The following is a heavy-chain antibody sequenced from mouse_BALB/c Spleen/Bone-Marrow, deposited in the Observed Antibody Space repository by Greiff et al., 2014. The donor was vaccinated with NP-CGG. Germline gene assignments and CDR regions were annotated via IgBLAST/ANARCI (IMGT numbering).Heavy chain of an antibody. Sequence: EVQGVESGPELVKPGASVKMSCKASGYTFTSYIIHWVKQKPGQGLEWIGYINPYNDGTKYNEKFKGKATLSSDKSSSTAYMELSSLTSADSAVYYWAGPARFAYWGQGTLVTVS. CDR2: INPYNDGT. CDR3: AGPARFAY. J-gene: IGHJ3*01. CDR1: GYTFTSYI. V-gene: IGHV1-14*01.